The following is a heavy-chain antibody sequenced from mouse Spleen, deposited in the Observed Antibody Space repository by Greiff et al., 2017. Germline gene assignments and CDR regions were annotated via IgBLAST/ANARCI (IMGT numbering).Heavy chain of an antibody. J-gene: IGHJ1*01. CDR2: ISYDGSN. CDR1: GYSITSGYY. CDR3: AREGGLRRNWYFDV. D-gene: IGHD2-2*01. Sequence: VQLKESGPGLVKPSQSLSLTCSVTGYSITSGYYWNWIRQFPGNKLEWMGYISYDGSNNYNPSLKNRISITRDTSKNQFFLKLNSVTTEDTATYYCAREGGLRRNWYFDVWGAGTTVTVSS. V-gene: IGHV3-6*01.